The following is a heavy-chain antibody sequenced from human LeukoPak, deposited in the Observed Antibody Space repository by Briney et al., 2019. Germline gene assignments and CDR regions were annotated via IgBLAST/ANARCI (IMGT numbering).Heavy chain of an antibody. V-gene: IGHV3-7*03. D-gene: IGHD2-21*01. Sequence: QPGGSLRLSCAASGFTFGSYWMSWVRQAPGKGLEWVANIKQDGSEKYYVDSVKGRFTISRDNAKNSLYLQMNSLRAEDTAVYYCARGFRRVGIDYWGQGTLVTVSS. CDR1: GFTFGSYW. CDR2: IKQDGSEK. CDR3: ARGFRRVGIDY. J-gene: IGHJ4*02.